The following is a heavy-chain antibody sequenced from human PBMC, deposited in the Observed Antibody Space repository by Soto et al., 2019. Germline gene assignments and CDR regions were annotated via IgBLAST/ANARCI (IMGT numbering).Heavy chain of an antibody. CDR3: AKFRGPSYSYYSMDV. D-gene: IGHD3-16*01. Sequence: EVQLLESGGGLVQPGGSLRLSCAAYGFTFGSYAMNWLRQAPGRGLECVSFISGSGRTTYYADSVKGRFTVSRDNSKNTLYLQMNSLRAEDTALYYCAKFRGPSYSYYSMDVWGKGTTVTVSS. CDR1: GFTFGSYA. J-gene: IGHJ6*03. V-gene: IGHV3-23*01. CDR2: ISGSGRTT.